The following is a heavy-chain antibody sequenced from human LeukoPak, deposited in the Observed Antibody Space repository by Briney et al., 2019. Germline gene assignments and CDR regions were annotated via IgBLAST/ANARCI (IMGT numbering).Heavy chain of an antibody. D-gene: IGHD3-3*01. CDR3: AITARITIFGVVTAPLDY. J-gene: IGHJ4*02. CDR1: GYTFTGYY. Sequence: ASVKVSCKASGYTFTGYYMHWVRQAPGQGLEWMGWINPNSGGTNYAQKLQGRVTMTRDTSISTAYMELSRLRSDDTAVYYCAITARITIFGVVTAPLDYWGQGTLVTVSS. CDR2: INPNSGGT. V-gene: IGHV1-2*02.